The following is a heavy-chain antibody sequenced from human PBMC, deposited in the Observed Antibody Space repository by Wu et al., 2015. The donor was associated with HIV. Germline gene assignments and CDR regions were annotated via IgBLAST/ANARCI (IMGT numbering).Heavy chain of an antibody. V-gene: IGHV1-69*12. J-gene: IGHJ6*03. D-gene: IGHD6-13*01. Sequence: QVQLVQSGAEVKKPGSSVKVSCKTSGGTFSSYGVSWVRQAPGQGLEWMGGFTTIFGTANYAQKFQGRVTITADESTSTAYMELSSLRSEDTAVYYCARDRIAAASYYYYYYMDVWGKGTTVTVSS. CDR2: FTTIFGTA. CDR1: GGTFSSYG. CDR3: ARDRIAAASYYYYYYMDV.